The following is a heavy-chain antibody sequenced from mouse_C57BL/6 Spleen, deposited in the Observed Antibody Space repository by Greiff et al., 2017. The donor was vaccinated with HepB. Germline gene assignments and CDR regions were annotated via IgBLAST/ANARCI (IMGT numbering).Heavy chain of an antibody. Sequence: EVKLQESGPGLVKPSQSLSLTCSVTGYSITSGYYWNWIRQFPGNKLEWMGYISYDGSNNYNPSLKNRISLTRDTSKNQFFLKLNSVTTEDAATYYCARGENWNPFAYWGQGTLVTVSA. V-gene: IGHV3-6*01. J-gene: IGHJ3*01. CDR2: ISYDGSN. CDR3: ARGENWNPFAY. CDR1: GYSITSGYY. D-gene: IGHD4-1*01.